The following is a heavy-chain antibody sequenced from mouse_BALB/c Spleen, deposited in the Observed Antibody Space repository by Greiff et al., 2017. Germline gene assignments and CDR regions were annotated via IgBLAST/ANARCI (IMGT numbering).Heavy chain of an antibody. D-gene: IGHD1-2*01. J-gene: IGHJ3*01. CDR2: IWSGGST. Sequence: VQGVESGPGLVQPSQSLSITCTVSGFSLTSYGVHWVRQSPGKGLEWLGVIWSGGSTDYNAAFISRLSISKDNSKSQVFFKMNSLQANDTAIYYCARPHYYGSAWFAYWGQGTLVTVSA. CDR1: GFSLTSYG. CDR3: ARPHYYGSAWFAY. V-gene: IGHV2-2*02.